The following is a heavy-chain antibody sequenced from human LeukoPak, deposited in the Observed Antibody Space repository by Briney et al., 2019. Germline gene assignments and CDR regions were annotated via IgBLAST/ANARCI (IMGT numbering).Heavy chain of an antibody. CDR1: VGSISSYY. J-gene: IGHJ4*02. CDR2: IYTSGST. Sequence: TSETLSLTCTVSVGSISSYYWSWIRQPAGKGLEWIGRIYTSGSTNYNPSLKSRVTMSVDTSKNQFSLKLSSVTAADTAVYYCAREKNDYYDSSGYHDYWGQGTLVTVSS. CDR3: AREKNDYYDSSGYHDY. D-gene: IGHD3-22*01. V-gene: IGHV4-4*07.